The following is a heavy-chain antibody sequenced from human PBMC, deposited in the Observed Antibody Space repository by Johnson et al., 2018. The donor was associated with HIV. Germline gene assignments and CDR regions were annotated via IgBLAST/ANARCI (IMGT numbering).Heavy chain of an antibody. CDR2: ISGSGGST. V-gene: IGHV3-23*04. J-gene: IGHJ3*02. CDR3: ATAPCAYYGGGSCFSDYAFDI. CDR1: GFSFSTYA. D-gene: IGHD2-15*01. Sequence: VQLVESGGGGVQPGESLRLSCAASGFSFSTYAMTWVRQAPGKGLEWVSAISGSGGSTYYADSVKGRFTISRDNSKNKLYLPMNSLRAEVTAVYDCATAPCAYYGGGSCFSDYAFDIWGQGTMVTVSS.